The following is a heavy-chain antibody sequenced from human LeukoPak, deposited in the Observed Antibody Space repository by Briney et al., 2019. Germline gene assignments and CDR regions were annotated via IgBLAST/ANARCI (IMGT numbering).Heavy chain of an antibody. CDR1: GFTVSSNY. Sequence: GGSLRLSCAASGFTVSSNYTSWVHQAPGKGLEWVSAITDGGGSTYYADSVKGRFTISRDNSRNTLFLQMNSLRAEDTAVYYCAKRAVTSAGPGNYFDYWGQGILVTVSS. V-gene: IGHV3-23*01. D-gene: IGHD3-10*01. CDR3: AKRAVTSAGPGNYFDY. J-gene: IGHJ4*02. CDR2: ITDGGGST.